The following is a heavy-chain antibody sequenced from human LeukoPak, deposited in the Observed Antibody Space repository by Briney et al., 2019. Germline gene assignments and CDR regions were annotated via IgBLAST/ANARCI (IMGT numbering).Heavy chain of an antibody. Sequence: PGGSLRLSCAASGFTFSSYSMNWVRQAPGKGLEWVSYISGSSSTIYYADSVKGRFTISRDNAKNSLYLQTNRLRDEDTAVYYCARGVGYGGDSDFDYWGQGTPVTVSS. CDR2: ISGSSSTI. V-gene: IGHV3-48*02. CDR3: ARGVGYGGDSDFDY. J-gene: IGHJ4*02. D-gene: IGHD4-23*01. CDR1: GFTFSSYS.